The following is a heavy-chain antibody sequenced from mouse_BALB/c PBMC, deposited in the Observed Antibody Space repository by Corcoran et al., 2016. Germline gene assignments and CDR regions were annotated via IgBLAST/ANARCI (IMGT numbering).Heavy chain of an antibody. Sequence: EVQLQQAGPELVKPGASVKMSCKSSGYTFTSYVMHWVKQKPGQGLEWIGYINPYNDGTKYNEKFKGKATLTSDKSSSTAYMELSSLTSEDSAVYYGATGFAYWGQGTLVTVSA. V-gene: IGHV1S136*01. CDR3: ATGFAY. CDR2: INPYNDGT. J-gene: IGHJ3*01. CDR1: GYTFTSYV.